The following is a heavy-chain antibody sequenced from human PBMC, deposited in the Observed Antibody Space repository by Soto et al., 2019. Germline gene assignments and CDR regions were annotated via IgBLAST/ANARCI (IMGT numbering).Heavy chain of an antibody. Sequence: QVQLQESGPGLVKPSETLSLTCTVSGVSITTYYWSWMRQPPGKGVEWIGYFHYTGSTIYNPSLESRVTISIDTSNNQFSLHLNSVTAADTAVYYCAKSFCSDGACFQFDHWGQGTLAIVS. V-gene: IGHV4-59*01. CDR3: AKSFCSDGACFQFDH. CDR1: GVSITTYY. CDR2: FHYTGST. J-gene: IGHJ4*02. D-gene: IGHD2-15*01.